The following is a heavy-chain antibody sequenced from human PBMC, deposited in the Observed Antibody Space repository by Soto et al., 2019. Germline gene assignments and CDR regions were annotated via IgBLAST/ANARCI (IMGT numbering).Heavy chain of an antibody. V-gene: IGHV1-8*01. Sequence: GASVKVSCKASGYTFTSYDINWVRQATGQGLEWMGWMNPNSGNTGYAQKFQGRVTMTRNTSISTAYMELSSLRSEDTAVYYCARGAIGDILTGYYTFDYWGQRTLVTFSS. D-gene: IGHD3-9*01. CDR3: ARGAIGDILTGYYTFDY. CDR2: MNPNSGNT. J-gene: IGHJ4*02. CDR1: GYTFTSYD.